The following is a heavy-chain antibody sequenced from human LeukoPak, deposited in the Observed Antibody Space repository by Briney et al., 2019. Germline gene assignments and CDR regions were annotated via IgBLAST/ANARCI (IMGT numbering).Heavy chain of an antibody. CDR1: GFTFRSYG. D-gene: IGHD3-9*01. Sequence: GGSLRLSCAASGFTFRSYGMHWVRQAPGKGLKWVAFIRYDGSNKYYADSVKDRFTISRDNSKNTLYLQMNSLRAEDTAVYYCAKDVRGDILTVQPGYWGQGTLVTVSS. CDR3: AKDVRGDILTVQPGY. J-gene: IGHJ4*02. CDR2: IRYDGSNK. V-gene: IGHV3-30*02.